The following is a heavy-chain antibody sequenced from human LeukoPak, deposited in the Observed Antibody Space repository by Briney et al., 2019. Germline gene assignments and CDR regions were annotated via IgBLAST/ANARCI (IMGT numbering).Heavy chain of an antibody. CDR2: ISSSGSTI. V-gene: IGHV3-48*03. CDR3: ARGPGTVTPLFYYYYGMDV. CDR1: GFTFSSYE. Sequence: GGSLRFSCAASGFTFSSYEMNWVRQAPGKGLEWVSYISSSGSTIYYADSVKGRFTISRDNAKNSLYLQMNSLRAEDTAVYYCARGPGTVTPLFYYYYGMDVWGQGTTVTVSS. D-gene: IGHD4-17*01. J-gene: IGHJ6*02.